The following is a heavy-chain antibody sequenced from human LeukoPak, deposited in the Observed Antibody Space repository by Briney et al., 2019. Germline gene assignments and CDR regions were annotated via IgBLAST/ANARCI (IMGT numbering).Heavy chain of an antibody. Sequence: ASVKVSCKASGYTFTSYYMHWVRQAPGRGLEWMGIINPSGGSTSYAQKFQGRVTMTRDTSTSTVYMELSSLRSEDTAVYYCARYYCSGGSCYPYDAFDIWGQGTMVTVSS. CDR3: ARYYCSGGSCYPYDAFDI. CDR1: GYTFTSYY. CDR2: INPSGGST. J-gene: IGHJ3*02. D-gene: IGHD2-15*01. V-gene: IGHV1-46*01.